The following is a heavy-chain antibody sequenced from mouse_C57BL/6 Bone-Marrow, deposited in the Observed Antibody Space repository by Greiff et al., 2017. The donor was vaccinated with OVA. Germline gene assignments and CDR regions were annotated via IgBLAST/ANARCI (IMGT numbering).Heavy chain of an antibody. CDR2: ISGGGGNT. Sequence: DVMLVESGGGLVKPGGSLKLSCAASGFTFSSYTMSWVRQTPEKRLEWVATISGGGGNTYYPDSVKGRFTISRDNAKNTLYLQMSSLRSEDTALYYCARLIYYDFSFDYWGQGTTLTVSS. D-gene: IGHD2-4*01. CDR3: ARLIYYDFSFDY. V-gene: IGHV5-9*01. J-gene: IGHJ2*01. CDR1: GFTFSSYT.